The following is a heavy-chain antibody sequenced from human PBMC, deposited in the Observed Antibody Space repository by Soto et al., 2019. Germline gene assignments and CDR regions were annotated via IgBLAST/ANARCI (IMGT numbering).Heavy chain of an antibody. CDR2: IPSDGSNK. V-gene: IGHV3-30*18. CDR3: AKDFHPSQSYALYNWFDP. J-gene: IGHJ5*02. CDR1: GFTLSTYG. Sequence: QVQLVESGGGVVQPGRSLRLTCAASGFTLSTYGMFWVRQPPGKGLEWVAAIPSDGSNKYYADSVKGRFTISRDNSKNTLFLQMDSLRTEDTAVYYCAKDFHPSQSYALYNWFDPWGQGTLVTVSS. D-gene: IGHD3-16*01.